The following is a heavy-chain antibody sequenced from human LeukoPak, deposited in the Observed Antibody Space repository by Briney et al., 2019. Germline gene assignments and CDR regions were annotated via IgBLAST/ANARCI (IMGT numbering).Heavy chain of an antibody. D-gene: IGHD4-17*01. CDR2: IRSKAGSYAT. CDR3: TGGTTVTTLDY. Sequence: PGGSLRLSCAASGFXFSGSAIHWVRQASGKGLEWVARIRSKAGSYATEYAASVKGRFTISREDSKNTAYLQMNSLKTEDTAVYYCTGGTTVTTLDYWGQGTLVTVSS. J-gene: IGHJ4*02. V-gene: IGHV3-73*01. CDR1: GFXFSGSA.